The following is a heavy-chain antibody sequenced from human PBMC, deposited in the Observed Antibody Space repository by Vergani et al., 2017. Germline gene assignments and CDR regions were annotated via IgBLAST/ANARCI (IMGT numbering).Heavy chain of an antibody. J-gene: IGHJ1*01. Sequence: EVQLLESGGGLVQPGGSLRLTCAASEFTFSNYAMNWVRQAPGKGLEWVSGISGSGVSAYYTDSVKGRFTVSRDNAKNSLHLQMNSLRAEDTAVYYCASQYYDFWSGRDWGQGTLVTVSS. CDR3: ASQYYDFWSGRD. CDR2: ISGSGVSA. CDR1: EFTFSNYA. V-gene: IGHV3-23*01. D-gene: IGHD3-3*01.